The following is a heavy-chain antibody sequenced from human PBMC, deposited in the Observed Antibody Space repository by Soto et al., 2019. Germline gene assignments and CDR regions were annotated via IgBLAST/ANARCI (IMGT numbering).Heavy chain of an antibody. CDR3: ARVSWTTTGGWFDP. V-gene: IGHV4-30-2*01. J-gene: IGHJ5*02. Sequence: QLQLQESGSGLVKPSQTLSLTCAVSGGSISSGGYSWSWIRQPPGKGLEWIGYIYHSGSTYYNPSLKSRVTISVDRSKNQFSLKLSSVTAADTAVYYCARVSWTTTGGWFDPWGQGTLVTVSS. CDR1: GGSISSGGYS. CDR2: IYHSGST. D-gene: IGHD3-10*01.